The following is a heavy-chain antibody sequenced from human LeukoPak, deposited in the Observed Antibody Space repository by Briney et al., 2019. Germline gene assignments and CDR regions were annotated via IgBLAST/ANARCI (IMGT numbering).Heavy chain of an antibody. CDR2: ISRSATYI. CDR3: APWDDYGDFVAFEY. CDR1: GFTFRSYT. Sequence: GGPLRLSCGGSGFTFRSYTMNGLRQAPGKGLECGASISRSATYIYYADSVRGRFAISRDEAKNSVFLHTNSLRAEDTAVYFCAPWDDYGDFVAFEYWGEGTLVTVSS. D-gene: IGHD4-17*01. J-gene: IGHJ4*02. V-gene: IGHV3-21*01.